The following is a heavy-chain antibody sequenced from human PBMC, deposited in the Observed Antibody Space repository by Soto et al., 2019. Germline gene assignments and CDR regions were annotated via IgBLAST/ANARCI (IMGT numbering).Heavy chain of an antibody. Sequence: SQTLSLTCAISGDSVSSNSAAWNWIRQSPSRGLEWLGRTYYRSKWYNDYAVSVKSRITINPDTSKNQFYLQLNSVTPEDTAVYYCARGIQLWSDYYYYCMDVWGKGTKVTVSS. V-gene: IGHV6-1*01. D-gene: IGHD5-18*01. J-gene: IGHJ6*03. CDR1: GDSVSSNSAA. CDR3: ARGIQLWSDYYYYCMDV. CDR2: TYYRSKWYN.